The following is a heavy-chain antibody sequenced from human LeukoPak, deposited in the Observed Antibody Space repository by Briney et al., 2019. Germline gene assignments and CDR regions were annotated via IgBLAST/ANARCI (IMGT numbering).Heavy chain of an antibody. CDR1: GFTFRNYV. CDR3: AKDEEVEVYYFDY. V-gene: IGHV3-30*18. D-gene: IGHD6-6*01. CDR2: TSSDLNVK. J-gene: IGHJ4*02. Sequence: GGSLRLSCAASGFTFRNYVIHWVRQAPGKGLEWVAVTSSDLNVKLYADSVKGRFTISRDNSRSTLYLQMNSLRAEDTAVYYCAKDEEVEVYYFDYWGQGTLVTVSS.